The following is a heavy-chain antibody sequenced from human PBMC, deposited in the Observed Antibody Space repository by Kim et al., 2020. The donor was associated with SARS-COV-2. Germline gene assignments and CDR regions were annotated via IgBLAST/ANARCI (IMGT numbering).Heavy chain of an antibody. CDR2: INPNSGGT. CDR1: GYTFTGYY. V-gene: IGHV1-2*06. CDR3: ARVQGGLPWFDP. Sequence: ASVKVSCKASGYTFTGYYMHWVRQAPGQGLEWMGRINPNSGGTNYAQKFQGRVTMTRDTSISTAYMELSRLRSDDTAVYYCARVQGGLPWFDPWGQGTLVTVSS. D-gene: IGHD2-21*02. J-gene: IGHJ5*02.